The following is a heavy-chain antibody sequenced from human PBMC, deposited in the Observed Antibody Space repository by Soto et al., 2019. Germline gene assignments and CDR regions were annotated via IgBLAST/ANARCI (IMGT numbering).Heavy chain of an antibody. V-gene: IGHV4-31*03. CDR2: IYYSGST. D-gene: IGHD2-21*01. CDR3: ARGELWWDY. Sequence: QVQLQESGPGLVKPSQTLSLTCTVSGGSISSGGDYWTWIRQHPGRGLEWIGYIYYSGSTFYSPSLKSRAILAVVASRNQFSLRLSSVTAADTAVYYCARGELWWDYWGQGTLVTVSS. J-gene: IGHJ4*02. CDR1: GGSISSGGDY.